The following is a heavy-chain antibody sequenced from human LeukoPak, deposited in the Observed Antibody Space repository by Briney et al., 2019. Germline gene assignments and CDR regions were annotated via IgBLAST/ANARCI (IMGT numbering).Heavy chain of an antibody. CDR2: MYHRGST. D-gene: IGHD1-7*01. CDR3: ARDYTWNYLEDGWFDP. V-gene: IGHV4-38-2*02. Sequence: SETLSLTCRVSGYSISSGYYWCWIRQPPGKGLEWIGSMYHRGSTYYNPSHKSRVTISVDTSKNQFSLKLSSVTAADTALYYCARDYTWNYLEDGWFDPWGQGTLVTVSS. J-gene: IGHJ5*02. CDR1: GYSISSGYY.